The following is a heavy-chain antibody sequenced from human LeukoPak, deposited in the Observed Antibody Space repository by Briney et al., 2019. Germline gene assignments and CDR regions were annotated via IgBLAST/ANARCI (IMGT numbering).Heavy chain of an antibody. V-gene: IGHV3-21*01. CDR2: ISSSSYI. J-gene: IGHJ4*02. D-gene: IGHD6-19*01. Sequence: GGSLRLSCAASGFTFSSYSLSGFRRAPGRGLEWVSSISSSSYIYYADSVQGRFTISRDNAKNSLCLQMNSLRAEDTAVYYCARGLSSGDYWGQGTLVTVSS. CDR1: GFTFSSYS. CDR3: ARGLSSGDY.